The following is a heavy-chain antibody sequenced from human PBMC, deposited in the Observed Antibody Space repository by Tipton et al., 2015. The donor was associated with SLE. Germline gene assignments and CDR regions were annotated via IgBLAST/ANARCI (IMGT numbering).Heavy chain of an antibody. V-gene: IGHV4-38-2*01. CDR3: ARVGYEQWPV. CDR2: IYHSGST. Sequence: TLSLTCAVSGYSISSGYYWGWIRQPPGKGLEWIGSIYHSGSTYYNPSLTSRVTISVDTSKNQFSLKLSSVTAAGTAVYYCARVGYEQWPVWGQGTLVTVSS. J-gene: IGHJ4*02. CDR1: GYSISSGYY. D-gene: IGHD6-19*01.